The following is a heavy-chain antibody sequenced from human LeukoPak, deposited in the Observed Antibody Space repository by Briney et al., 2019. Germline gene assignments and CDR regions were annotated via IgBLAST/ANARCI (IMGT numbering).Heavy chain of an antibody. CDR1: GGSISGHY. V-gene: IGHV4-59*04. CDR3: ASLSGYSYGYGAY. CDR2: IYYSGST. J-gene: IGHJ4*02. Sequence: PSETLSLTCTVSGGSISGHYWSWIRQPPGKGLEWIGYIYYSGSTYYNPSLESRVSMFVDTSKNQFSLKLSSVTAADTAVYYCASLSGYSYGYGAYWGQGTLVTVFS. D-gene: IGHD5-18*01.